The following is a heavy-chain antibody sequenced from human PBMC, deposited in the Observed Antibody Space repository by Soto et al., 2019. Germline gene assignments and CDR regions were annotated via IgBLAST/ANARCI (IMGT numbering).Heavy chain of an antibody. D-gene: IGHD1-26*01. J-gene: IGHJ6*02. V-gene: IGHV1-3*05. CDR3: ARVGQWGGMDA. CDR2: INPANGNT. Sequence: QVQFVQSGAEEKKPGASVKVSCKASGYTFTKYAIHWVRQAPAQSLEWMGWINPANGNTKHSQTFQGRVTVTRDTSASTAYMELSSLRSEDTAVYYCARVGQWGGMDAWGQGTTVTVSS. CDR1: GYTFTKYA.